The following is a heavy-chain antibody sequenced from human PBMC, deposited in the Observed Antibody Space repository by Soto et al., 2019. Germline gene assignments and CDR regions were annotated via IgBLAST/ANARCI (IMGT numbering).Heavy chain of an antibody. J-gene: IGHJ5*02. Sequence: SSETLSLTCTVSGGSTGSSRYSWGWIRQPPGKGLEWMGSVSYSGSTYYNPSLKSRVTISVDTSKNQVSLKLTSVTAADTAMYYCAGRTFGGDSWGQGTLVTVSS. CDR2: VSYSGST. CDR1: GGSTGSSRYS. D-gene: IGHD3-16*01. V-gene: IGHV4-39*01. CDR3: AGRTFGGDS.